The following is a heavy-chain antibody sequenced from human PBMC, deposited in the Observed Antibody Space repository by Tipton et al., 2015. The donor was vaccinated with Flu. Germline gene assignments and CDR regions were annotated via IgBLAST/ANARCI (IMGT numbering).Heavy chain of an antibody. J-gene: IGHJ5*02. D-gene: IGHD6-6*01. CDR2: IHYNGNT. V-gene: IGHV4-59*01. CDR3: ARATAARAYRFDP. Sequence: LRLSCTVSGDSISSYFWSWIRQPPGKGLEWIGYIHYNGNTNYNPSLKSRVTISLDTSKNQFSLRLSSVTTADTAVYFCARATAARAYRFDPWGQGTLVTVSS. CDR1: GDSISSYF.